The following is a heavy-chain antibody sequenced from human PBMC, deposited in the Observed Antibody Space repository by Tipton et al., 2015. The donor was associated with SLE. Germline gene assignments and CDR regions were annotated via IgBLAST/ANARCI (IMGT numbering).Heavy chain of an antibody. D-gene: IGHD6-19*01. CDR2: IYFIGST. V-gene: IGHV4-61*09. CDR1: GGSIISGSNY. Sequence: TLSLTCTVSGGSIISGSNYWNWIRQSAGKGLEWIGHIYFIGSTNYNPSLKSRATISLDTSKNQFSLQLSSVTAADTAVYYCASWSPERTSGWSRFDYWGQGTLVTVSS. J-gene: IGHJ4*02. CDR3: ASWSPERTSGWSRFDY.